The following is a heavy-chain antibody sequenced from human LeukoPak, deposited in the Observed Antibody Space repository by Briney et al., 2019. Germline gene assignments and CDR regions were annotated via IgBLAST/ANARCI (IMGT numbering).Heavy chain of an antibody. J-gene: IGHJ4*02. V-gene: IGHV3-23*01. CDR3: ARNAMVTLTYSGYDYGIDY. CDR2: ISGSGGST. Sequence: GGSLRLSCAASGFTFSSYSMNWVRQAPGKGLEWVSAISGSGGSTYYADSVKGRFTISRDNSKNTLYLQMNSLRAEDTAVYYCARNAMVTLTYSGYDYGIDYWGQGTLVTVSS. CDR1: GFTFSSYS. D-gene: IGHD5-12*01.